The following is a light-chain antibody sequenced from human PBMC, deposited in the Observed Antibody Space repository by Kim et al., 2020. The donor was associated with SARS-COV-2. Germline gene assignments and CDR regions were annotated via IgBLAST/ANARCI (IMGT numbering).Light chain of an antibody. V-gene: IGLV3-19*01. CDR1: SRRNYY. CDR3: NSRDSSGNHVI. J-gene: IGLJ2*01. Sequence: ALGQTVRITCQGDSRRNYYASWYQQKPGQAPVVVIYGKNNRPSGIPDRFSGSSSRNTASLTNTGAQAEDEADYYCNSRDSSGNHVIFGGGTQLTVL. CDR2: GKN.